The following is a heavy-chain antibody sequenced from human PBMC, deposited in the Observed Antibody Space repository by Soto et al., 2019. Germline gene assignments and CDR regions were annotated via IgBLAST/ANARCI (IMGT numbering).Heavy chain of an antibody. V-gene: IGHV3-23*01. Sequence: EVQLLESGGGLVQPGGSLRLSCAASGFTFSSFAMTWVRQAPGEGLEWVSSISSSGETTSYSDSVKGRFTSSRDSSLTRVYLQLPNLRAEDTAVYCCVLDCTGNSCTRMVVWCQGTRVTVSS. CDR1: GFTFSSFA. CDR3: VLDCTGNSCTRMVV. D-gene: IGHD6-13*01. CDR2: ISSSGETT. J-gene: IGHJ6*02.